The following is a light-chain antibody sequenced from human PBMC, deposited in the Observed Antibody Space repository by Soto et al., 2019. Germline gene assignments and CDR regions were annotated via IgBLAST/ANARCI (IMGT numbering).Light chain of an antibody. CDR2: GAS. V-gene: IGKV3-15*01. J-gene: IGKJ4*01. CDR1: QSVTNSY. CDR3: QQYSNWPLT. Sequence: IVMTQSPATLSVSPGERATLSCRASQSVTNSYLAWYQQKPGQAPRLLIFGASTRAAGIPARFSGSGSGTEFTLTISSLQSEDFAVYYCQQYSNWPLTFGGGTKVEIK.